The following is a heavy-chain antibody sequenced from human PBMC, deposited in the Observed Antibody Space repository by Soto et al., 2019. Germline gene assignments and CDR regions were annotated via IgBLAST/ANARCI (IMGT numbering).Heavy chain of an antibody. Sequence: PGGSLRLSCAASGLTFSSNAMSWVRQAPGKGLEWVSTISDSGGSTYYADSVKGRFTISRDNAKNSLYLQMSSLRVEDTAIYYCARDWTGGSYFFWGQGTLVTVSS. D-gene: IGHD1-26*01. CDR3: ARDWTGGSYFF. V-gene: IGHV3-23*01. CDR1: GLTFSSNA. J-gene: IGHJ4*01. CDR2: ISDSGGST.